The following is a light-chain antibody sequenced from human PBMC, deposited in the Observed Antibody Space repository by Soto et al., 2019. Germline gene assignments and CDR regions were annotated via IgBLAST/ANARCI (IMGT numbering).Light chain of an antibody. Sequence: EIVLTQSPGTLSLSPGERATLSCSASQSVSSSYLAWYQQRPGQAPRLLIYGTSSRATGIPDRFSGSGSGTDFTLTISRLEPEDFAVYFCQRYGSSPLITFGQGTRLEIK. CDR1: QSVSSSY. CDR3: QRYGSSPLIT. CDR2: GTS. V-gene: IGKV3-20*01. J-gene: IGKJ5*01.